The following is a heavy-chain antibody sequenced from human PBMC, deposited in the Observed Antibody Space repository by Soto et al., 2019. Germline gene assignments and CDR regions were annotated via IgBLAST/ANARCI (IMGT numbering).Heavy chain of an antibody. CDR3: AREPYYDFWSDYPKLGY. D-gene: IGHD3-3*01. J-gene: IGHJ4*02. Sequence: QLQLQESGAGLVKPSETLSLTCTVSGGSMSSSSYYWGLIRQPPGQGLEWLGSIYYSGRTYYNPSPTSRVTISVDTSKNQFSPKLSSVTAADTAVYYCAREPYYDFWSDYPKLGYWGQGTLVTVSS. V-gene: IGHV4-39*01. CDR1: GGSMSSSSYY. CDR2: IYYSGRT.